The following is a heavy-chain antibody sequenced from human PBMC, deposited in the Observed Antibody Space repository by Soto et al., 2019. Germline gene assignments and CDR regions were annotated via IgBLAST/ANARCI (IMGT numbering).Heavy chain of an antibody. CDR1: GFTFSSYA. Sequence: LRLSCAASGFTFSSYAMHWVRQAPGKGLEWVAVISYDGSNKYYADSVKGRFTISRDNSKNTLYLQMNSLRAEDTAVYYCAREHGYYDFWSGYYTGNIALDYWGQGXLVTVYS. V-gene: IGHV3-30-3*01. CDR3: AREHGYYDFWSGYYTGNIALDY. J-gene: IGHJ4*02. CDR2: ISYDGSNK. D-gene: IGHD3-3*01.